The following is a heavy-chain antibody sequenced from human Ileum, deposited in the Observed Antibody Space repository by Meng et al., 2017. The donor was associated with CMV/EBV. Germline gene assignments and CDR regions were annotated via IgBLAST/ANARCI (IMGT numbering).Heavy chain of an antibody. CDR1: GEPLNGFF. J-gene: IGHJ5*02. V-gene: IGHV4-34*02. CDR3: ARTGGRIPNVIFGHWFDP. CDR2: IFYSGNT. D-gene: IGHD3-10*02. Sequence: QVQLQQWCAGLLKPSETLSLPCAFPGEPLNGFFCSWIRQPAGRGLEWIGSIFYSGNTYYNPSLKSRVTISIDPSKNQFSLKLYSVTAADTALYYCARTGGRIPNVIFGHWFDPWGQGTLVTVSS.